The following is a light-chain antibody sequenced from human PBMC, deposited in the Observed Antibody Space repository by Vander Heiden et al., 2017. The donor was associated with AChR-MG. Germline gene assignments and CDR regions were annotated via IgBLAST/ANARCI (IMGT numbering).Light chain of an antibody. CDR1: QSVSSY. CDR2: EAS. CDR3: QQRST. V-gene: IGKV3-11*01. Sequence: EIVLTQSPATLSLSPGERATLSCRASQSVSSYLAGDQQKPGQAPRLLIYEASNRATGIQDRFSGSGSGTDFTLTISSLEPEDFEGYDGQQRSTFGQGTKVEIK. J-gene: IGKJ1*01.